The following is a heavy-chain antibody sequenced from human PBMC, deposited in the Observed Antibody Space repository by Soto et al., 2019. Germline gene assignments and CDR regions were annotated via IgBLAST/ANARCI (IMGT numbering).Heavy chain of an antibody. CDR2: ISSSSSTI. V-gene: IGHV3-48*01. D-gene: IGHD6-13*01. CDR3: ARDMYSSSWYGGRAFDI. J-gene: IGHJ3*02. Sequence: GGSLRLSCAASGFTFSSYSMNWVRQAPGKGLEWVSYISSSSSTIYYADSVKGRFTISRDNAKNSLYLQMNSLRAEDTAVYYCARDMYSSSWYGGRAFDIWGQGTMVTVS. CDR1: GFTFSSYS.